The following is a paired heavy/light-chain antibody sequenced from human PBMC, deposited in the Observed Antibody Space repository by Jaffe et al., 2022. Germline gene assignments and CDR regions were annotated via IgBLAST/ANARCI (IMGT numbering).Heavy chain of an antibody. V-gene: IGHV4-39*01. Sequence: QLQLQESGPGLVKPSETLSLTCTVSGGSISSNNYFWGWIRQPPGKGLEWIGSIYYSGSTYFNPSLKSRVTISVDTSKNQFSLKVSSVTAADTAAYYCARLSGDYIWGSYVGYWGQGTLVTVSS. J-gene: IGHJ4*02. D-gene: IGHD3-16*01. CDR2: IYYSGST. CDR1: GGSISSNNYF. CDR3: ARLSGDYIWGSYVGY.
Light chain of an antibody. CDR2: GAS. CDR1: QSVSSSY. J-gene: IGKJ2*01. V-gene: IGKV3-20*01. Sequence: EIVLTQSPGTLSLSPGERATLSCRASQSVSSSYLAWYQQKPGQAPRLLIYGASSRATGIPDRFSGSGSGTDFTLTISRLEPEDFAVYYCQQYGSTYTFGQGTKLEIK. CDR3: QQYGSTYT.